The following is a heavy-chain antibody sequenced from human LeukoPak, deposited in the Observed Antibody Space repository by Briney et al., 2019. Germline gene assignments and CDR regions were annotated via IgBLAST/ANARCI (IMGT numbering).Heavy chain of an antibody. J-gene: IGHJ6*03. V-gene: IGHV3-53*01. CDR3: ASNSGYDLDYYYMDV. CDR1: GFTVSSNY. D-gene: IGHD5-12*01. Sequence: GGSLRLSCAASGFTVSSNYMSRVRQAPGKGLEWVSVIYSGGSTYYADSVKGRFTISRDNSKNTLYLQMNSLRAEDTAVYYCASNSGYDLDYYYMDVWGKGTTVTVSS. CDR2: IYSGGST.